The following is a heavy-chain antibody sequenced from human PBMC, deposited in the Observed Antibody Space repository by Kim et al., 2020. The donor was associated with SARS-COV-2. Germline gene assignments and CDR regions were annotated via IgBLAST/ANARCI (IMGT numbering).Heavy chain of an antibody. CDR1: GFTFSTYW. CDR2: VSGDESTT. D-gene: IGHD1-26*01. J-gene: IGHJ4*02. CDR3: ARSTPGTLSY. Sequence: GGSLRLSCVASGFTFSTYWMHWVRQAPGKGLVWVARVSGDESTTNYADSVKCRLTISRVSANNTLFIQMNSLSDDDTAVYFFARSTPGTLSYLGQGTLVT. V-gene: IGHV3-74*01.